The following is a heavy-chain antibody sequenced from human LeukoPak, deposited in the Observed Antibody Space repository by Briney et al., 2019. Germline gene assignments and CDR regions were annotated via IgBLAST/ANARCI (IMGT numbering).Heavy chain of an antibody. CDR1: GFTFSTYS. CDR3: VVQSSGAVY. D-gene: IGHD6-19*01. J-gene: IGHJ4*02. V-gene: IGHV3-21*01. CDR2: ISSSSHI. Sequence: PGGSLRLSCAASGFTFSTYSMNWVRQAPGKGLEWVSSISSSSHILYADSVKGRFTISRDNTKNSLYLQMNSLRAEDTAVYYCVVQSSGAVYWGQGTLVTVSS.